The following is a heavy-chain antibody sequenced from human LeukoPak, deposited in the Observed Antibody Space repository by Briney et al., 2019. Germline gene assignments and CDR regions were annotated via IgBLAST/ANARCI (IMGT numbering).Heavy chain of an antibody. CDR3: ARVGDCSGGSCPLDY. CDR2: IIPIFGTA. CDR1: GGTFISYA. D-gene: IGHD2-15*01. V-gene: IGHV1-69*06. Sequence: GSSVKVSCKASGGTFISYAISWVRQAPGQGLEWMGGIIPIFGTANYAQKFQGRVTITADKSTSTAYMELSSLRSEDTAVYYCARVGDCSGGSCPLDYWGQGTLVTVSS. J-gene: IGHJ4*02.